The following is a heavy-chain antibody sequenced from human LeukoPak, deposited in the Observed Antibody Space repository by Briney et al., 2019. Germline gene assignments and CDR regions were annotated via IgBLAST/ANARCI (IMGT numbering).Heavy chain of an antibody. Sequence: SQTLSLTSTGSGGSISSGDSYWGWIRQPPGKGLESIGFIYYSGSTYYNPSLKSRVTISVDTSKNQFSLRLSSVTAADTAVYYCARERAAKTRSNYWGQGTLVTVSS. J-gene: IGHJ4*02. V-gene: IGHV4-30-4*01. CDR3: ARERAAKTRSNY. D-gene: IGHD1-1*01. CDR1: GGSISSGDSY. CDR2: IYYSGST.